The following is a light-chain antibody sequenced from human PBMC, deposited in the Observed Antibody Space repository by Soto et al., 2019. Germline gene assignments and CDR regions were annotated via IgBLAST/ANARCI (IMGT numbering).Light chain of an antibody. J-gene: IGKJ3*01. CDR3: QQRSNWPLFP. CDR1: QSVSSY. V-gene: IGKV3-11*01. Sequence: EIVLTQSPATLSLSPGERATLSCRASQSVSSYLAWYQQKPGQAPRLLIYDASNRATGIPARFSDSGSGTDFTLTISSLEPEEFAVYYCQQRSNWPLFPFGPGTKVDIK. CDR2: DAS.